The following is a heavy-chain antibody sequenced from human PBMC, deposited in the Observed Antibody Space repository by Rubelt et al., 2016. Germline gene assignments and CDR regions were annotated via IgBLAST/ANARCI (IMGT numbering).Heavy chain of an antibody. CDR2: IYYSGST. J-gene: IGHJ4*02. V-gene: IGHV4-59*08. Sequence: VQLQESGPGLVKPSETLSLTCTVSGGSISSYYWSWIRQPPGKGLEWIGYIYYSGSTEYNPSLKSRVTISVDTSKNEFSLRLGSVTAADTAMYYCARFGAAAGTDYWGQGALVTVSS. CDR1: GGSISSYY. D-gene: IGHD6-13*01. CDR3: ARFGAAAGTDY.